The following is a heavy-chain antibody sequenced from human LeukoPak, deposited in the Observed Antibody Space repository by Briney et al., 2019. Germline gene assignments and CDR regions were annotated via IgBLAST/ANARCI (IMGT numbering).Heavy chain of an antibody. CDR1: GYTFTSYH. D-gene: IGHD5-18*01. J-gene: IGHJ4*02. CDR2: LKSSGDTT. Sequence: ASVKVSCKTSGYTFTSYHMHWVRQAPVQGLEWVGILKSSGDTTVYAQKFQGRVTGTRDTSTSTVYMELSSLSSEDTALYYCVREEAHTYNFDFWGPGALVTVSS. V-gene: IGHV1-46*01. CDR3: VREEAHTYNFDF.